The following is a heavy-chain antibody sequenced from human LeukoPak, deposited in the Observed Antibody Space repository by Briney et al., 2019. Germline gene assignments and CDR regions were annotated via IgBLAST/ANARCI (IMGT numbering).Heavy chain of an antibody. CDR2: IYSSGST. CDR3: AREEWFDP. CDR1: GGSISSGGYY. Sequence: SSETLSLTCTVSGGSISSGGYYWSWIRQHPGKGLEWIGYIYSSGSTYYTPSLKSRVTISVDTSKNQFSLKLRSVTAADTAVYYCAREEWFDPWGQGTLVTVSS. J-gene: IGHJ5*02. V-gene: IGHV4-31*03.